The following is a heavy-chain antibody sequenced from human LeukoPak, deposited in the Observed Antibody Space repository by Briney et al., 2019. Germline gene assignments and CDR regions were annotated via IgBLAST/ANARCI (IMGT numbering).Heavy chain of an antibody. V-gene: IGHV1-69*05. Sequence: ASVTVSCKASGGTFSSYAISWVRQAPGQGLEWMGGIIPIFGTANYAQKFQGRGTITRDESTSTAYMELSSLRSEDTAVYYCARATRGSSSSDYFDYWGQGTLVTVSS. CDR1: GGTFSSYA. D-gene: IGHD6-6*01. J-gene: IGHJ4*02. CDR2: IIPIFGTA. CDR3: ARATRGSSSSDYFDY.